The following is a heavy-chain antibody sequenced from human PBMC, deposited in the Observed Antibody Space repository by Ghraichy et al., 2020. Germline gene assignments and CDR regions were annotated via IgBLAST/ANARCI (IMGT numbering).Heavy chain of an antibody. D-gene: IGHD3-3*01. CDR3: ARREGVASMSDY. J-gene: IGHJ4*02. CDR1: GFSFSTYS. CDR2: ISGSAGYI. Sequence: GESLRLSCAASGFSFSTYSMNWVRQAPGKGLEWVSSISGSAGYIYYADSVRGRFTISRDNAKNLLYLQMNSLRAEDTAIYYCARREGVASMSDYWGQGTLVTVSS. V-gene: IGHV3-21*01.